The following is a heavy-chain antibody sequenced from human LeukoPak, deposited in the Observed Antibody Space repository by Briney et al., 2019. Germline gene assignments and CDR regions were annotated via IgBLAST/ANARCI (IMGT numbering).Heavy chain of an antibody. CDR1: GFTFSSYS. D-gene: IGHD1-26*01. CDR3: AREGDSGSYPFDY. CDR2: ISSSSSYI. V-gene: IGHV3-21*01. J-gene: IGHJ4*02. Sequence: PGGSLRLSCAASGFTFSSYSMSWVRQAPGKGLEWVSYISSSSSYIYFADSVKGRFTISRDNAKNSLYLQMNSLRAEDTAVYYCAREGDSGSYPFDYWGQGTLVTVSS.